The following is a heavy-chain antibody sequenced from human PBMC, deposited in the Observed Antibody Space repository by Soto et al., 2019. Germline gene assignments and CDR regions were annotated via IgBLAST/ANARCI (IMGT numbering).Heavy chain of an antibody. D-gene: IGHD1-26*01. CDR2: INPANGNT. CDR1: GFTFRDTL. V-gene: IGHV1-3*01. CDR3: ARDIVSVAPRADDAFDV. J-gene: IGHJ3*01. Sequence: QVQLVQSGAEMKKPGASVNISCQASGFTFRDTLRNWVRQGPGQGLEWMGWINPANGNTRDSESFQGRVTISGPTSASTANVALSDLTSEDTAVYSCARDIVSVAPRADDAFDVWGPGTMINVSS.